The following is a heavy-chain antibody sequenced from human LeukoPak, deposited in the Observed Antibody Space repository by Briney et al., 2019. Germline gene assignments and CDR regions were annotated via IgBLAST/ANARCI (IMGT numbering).Heavy chain of an antibody. J-gene: IGHJ4*02. D-gene: IGHD3-10*01. CDR3: ARFFGSGTYNYDY. CDR2: ISSSSSYT. CDR1: GFTFSDYY. V-gene: IGHV3-11*06. Sequence: GGSLRLSCAASGFTFSDYYMSWIRQAPGKGLEWVSYISSSSSYTNYADSVKGRFTISRDNAKNSLYLQMNSLRAEDTAVYYCARFFGSGTYNYDYWGQGTLVTVSS.